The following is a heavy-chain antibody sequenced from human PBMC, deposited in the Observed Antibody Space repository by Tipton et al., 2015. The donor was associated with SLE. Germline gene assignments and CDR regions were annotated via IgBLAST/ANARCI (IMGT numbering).Heavy chain of an antibody. CDR2: IYYNGGT. V-gene: IGHV4-39*01. CDR3: ARLVGGYAR. Sequence: TLSLTCNVSGASISSSDYSWGWMRQPPGEGLEWIGIIYYNGGTHSHPSLKSRVSISVDTSKNQLSLKLSSVTAADTAVYFCARLVGGYARWGQGTLVTVSS. CDR1: GASISSSDYS. D-gene: IGHD5-12*01. J-gene: IGHJ4*02.